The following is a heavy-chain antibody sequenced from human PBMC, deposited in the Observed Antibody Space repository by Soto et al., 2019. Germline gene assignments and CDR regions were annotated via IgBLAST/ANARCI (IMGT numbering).Heavy chain of an antibody. D-gene: IGHD1-1*01. CDR2: ISVFNGYA. CDR3: SKNGTSWFAS. V-gene: IGHV1-18*01. Sequence: QVQLVQSGPELKKPGASVKVSCKTSGYSFYNSGISWVRQAPGQGLEWMGWISVFNGYAHYAQKFQGRVSMTADTLTSTVYMELRGLRSDDTAMYYCSKNGTSWFASWGQGTPVTVSS. J-gene: IGHJ5*01. CDR1: GYSFYNSG.